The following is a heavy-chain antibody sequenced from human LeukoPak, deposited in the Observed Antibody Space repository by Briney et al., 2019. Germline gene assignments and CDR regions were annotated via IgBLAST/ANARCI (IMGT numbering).Heavy chain of an antibody. J-gene: IGHJ4*02. CDR2: IYSGGST. D-gene: IGHD6-6*01. V-gene: IGHV3-53*05. CDR1: GFTVSSNY. Sequence: GGSLRLSCAASGFTVSSNYMSWVRQAPGKGLEWVSVIYSGGSTYYADPVKGRFTISRDNSKNTLYLQMNSLRAEDTAVYYCARVGQLVGGGYFDYWGQGTLVTVSS. CDR3: ARVGQLVGGGYFDY.